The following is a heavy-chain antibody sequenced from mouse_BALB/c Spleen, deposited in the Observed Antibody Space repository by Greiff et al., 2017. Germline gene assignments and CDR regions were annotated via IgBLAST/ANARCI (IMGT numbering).Heavy chain of an antibody. CDR3: ARGRIPYGNSYYFDY. CDR1: GFTFSSYA. D-gene: IGHD2-1*01. J-gene: IGHJ2*01. Sequence: EVKLMESGGGLVKPGGSLKLSCAASGFTFSSYAMSWVRPTPEKRLEWVASISSGGSTYYPDSVKGRFPFSRDNARNILYLQMSSLRSEDTAMYYCARGRIPYGNSYYFDYWGQGTTLTVSA. V-gene: IGHV5-6-5*01. CDR2: ISSGGST.